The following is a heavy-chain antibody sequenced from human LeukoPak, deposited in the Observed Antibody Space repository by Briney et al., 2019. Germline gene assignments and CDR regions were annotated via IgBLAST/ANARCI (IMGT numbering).Heavy chain of an antibody. D-gene: IGHD3-10*01. CDR1: GFTFSSYA. Sequence: GGSLRLSCAASGFTFSSYAMHWVRQAPGKGLEYVSAISSNGGSTYYANSVKGRFTISRDNSKNTLYLQMGSLRAEDTAVYYCAKGVITLDYWGQGTLVTVSS. J-gene: IGHJ4*02. CDR3: AKGVITLDY. V-gene: IGHV3-64*01. CDR2: ISSNGGST.